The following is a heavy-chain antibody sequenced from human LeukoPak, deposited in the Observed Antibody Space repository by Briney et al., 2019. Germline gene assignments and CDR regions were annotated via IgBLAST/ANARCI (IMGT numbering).Heavy chain of an antibody. CDR1: GFTFSSYA. D-gene: IGHD2-15*01. CDR3: ARSDIVVVVAAPFDY. CDR2: ISYDGSNK. V-gene: IGHV3-30-3*01. J-gene: IGHJ4*02. Sequence: GGSLRLSCAASGFTFSSYAMHWVRQAPGKGLEWVAVISYDGSNKYYADSVKGRFTISRDNSKNTLYLQMNSLRAEDTAVYYCARSDIVVVVAAPFDYWGQGTLVTVSS.